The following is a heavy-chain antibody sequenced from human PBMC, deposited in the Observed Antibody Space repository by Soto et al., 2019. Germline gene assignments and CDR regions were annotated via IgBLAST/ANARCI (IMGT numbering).Heavy chain of an antibody. CDR3: ARDHRRFLEWLPDLFDY. CDR1: GYTFTSYG. V-gene: IGHV1-18*01. Sequence: QVQLVQSGAEVKKPGASVKVSCKASGYTFTSYGISWVRQAPGQGLEWMGWISAYNGNTNYAQKLQGRVTMTTDTSTSTAYMELRSLRSDDTAVYYCARDHRRFLEWLPDLFDYWGQGTLVTVSS. D-gene: IGHD3-3*01. J-gene: IGHJ4*02. CDR2: ISAYNGNT.